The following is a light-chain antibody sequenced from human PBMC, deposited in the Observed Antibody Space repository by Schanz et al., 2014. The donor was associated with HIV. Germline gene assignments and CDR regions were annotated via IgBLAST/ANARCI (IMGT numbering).Light chain of an antibody. CDR3: MQALQTPFT. V-gene: IGKV2-28*01. CDR2: LGS. CDR1: HNLLHSNGYNY. J-gene: IGKJ4*01. Sequence: DIVLTQSPLSQPVTPGEPASFSCRSSHNLLHSNGYNYLDWYVQKPGQSPQLLIFLGSTRASGVPDRFRGSGSGTDFTLKISRVETEDVGVYYCMQALQTPFTFGGGTKVEVK.